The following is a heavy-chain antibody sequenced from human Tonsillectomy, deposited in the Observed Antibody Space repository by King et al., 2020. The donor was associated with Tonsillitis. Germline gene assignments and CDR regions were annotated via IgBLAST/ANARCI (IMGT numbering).Heavy chain of an antibody. CDR2: ISYDGSNK. D-gene: IGHD3-16*02. J-gene: IGHJ4*02. CDR3: AKGMMTFGGVIGFDY. V-gene: IGHV3-30*18. Sequence: VQLVESGGGVVQPGRSLRLSCAASGFTFSSYGMHWVRQAPGKGLEWVAVISYDGSNKYYADSVKGRFTISRDNSKNTLYLQMNSLRAEDTAVYYCAKGMMTFGGVIGFDYGGQGTLAT. CDR1: GFTFSSYG.